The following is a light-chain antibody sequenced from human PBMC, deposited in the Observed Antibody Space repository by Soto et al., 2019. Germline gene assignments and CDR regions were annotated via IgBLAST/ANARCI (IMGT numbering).Light chain of an antibody. V-gene: IGKV1-17*01. CDR1: QVIKND. Sequence: IQMTQSPSSLSASVGERVTITCRASQVIKNDLSWYQQRPGRDPKLLIYDASTLESGVPSRFSGSGSGTEYTLTISSLRPDDFATYYCQQYNSYSWTFGQGTKVDIK. CDR3: QQYNSYSWT. CDR2: DAS. J-gene: IGKJ1*01.